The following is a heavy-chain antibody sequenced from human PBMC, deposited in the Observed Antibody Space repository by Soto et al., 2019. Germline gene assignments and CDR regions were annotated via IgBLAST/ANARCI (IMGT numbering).Heavy chain of an antibody. D-gene: IGHD2-15*01. CDR1: GFTFSSRS. CDR3: VPDVVAIAAKGY. Sequence: EVQLVESGGGLVKPGGSLSLSCAASGFTFSSRSLNWVRQAPGNGLEWVSSISSTSHHTQYADSVKGRFTISRDNAKNSLHLQMNSLRAEETAGYYGVPDVVAIAAKGYWGQGTLVTVSA. J-gene: IGHJ4*02. CDR2: ISSTSHHT. V-gene: IGHV3-21*01.